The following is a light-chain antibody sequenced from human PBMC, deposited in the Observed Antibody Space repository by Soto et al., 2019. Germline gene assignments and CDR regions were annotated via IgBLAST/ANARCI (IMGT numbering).Light chain of an antibody. J-gene: IGKJ4*01. Sequence: EIVLTQSPATLSLSPGERATLSCRASRGIDTYLAGYQQKRGQAPRLLIYDASNRTTGIPARFSGGGSGTDFTLSIGSLETDDFAVYYCQQRSSWPLTFGGGTKVEIK. V-gene: IGKV3-11*01. CDR1: RGIDTY. CDR2: DAS. CDR3: QQRSSWPLT.